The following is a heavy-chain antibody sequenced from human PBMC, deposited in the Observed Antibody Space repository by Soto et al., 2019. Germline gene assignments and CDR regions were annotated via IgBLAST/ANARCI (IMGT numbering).Heavy chain of an antibody. CDR1: GGTISSYY. D-gene: IGHD6-6*01. J-gene: IGHJ4*02. CDR2: IYYSGST. CDR3: ARGRGSSGGGGFDY. Sequence: PSETLSLTCTLSGGTISSYYWSWIRQPPGRGLEWIGYIYYSGSTNYNPSLKSRVTISLDTSKNQLSLKLSSVTAADTAVYYCARGRGSSGGGGFDYWGQGTLVTVSS. V-gene: IGHV4-59*01.